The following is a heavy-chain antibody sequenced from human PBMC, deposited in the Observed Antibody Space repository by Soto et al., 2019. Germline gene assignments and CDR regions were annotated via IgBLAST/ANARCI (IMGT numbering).Heavy chain of an antibody. CDR2: ISSNSNYK. CDR1: GFTFSDYY. V-gene: IGHV3-11*06. D-gene: IGHD3-22*01. J-gene: IGHJ5*02. Sequence: QVQLVESGGGLVKPGGFLRLSCAASGFTFSDYYMSWIRQAPGKGLEWISYISSNSNYKNHADSVRGRFTISRDNAKNSLYLKMTGMRAEDTAVYYCARATGYYHTSGSGSWGQGTLVTVSS. CDR3: ARATGYYHTSGSGS.